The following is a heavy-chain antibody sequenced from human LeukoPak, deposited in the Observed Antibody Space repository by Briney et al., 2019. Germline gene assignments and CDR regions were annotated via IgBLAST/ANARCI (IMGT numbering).Heavy chain of an antibody. CDR1: GYTFTGYY. V-gene: IGHV1-2*02. Sequence: GASVKVSCKASGYTFTGYYMHWVRQAPGQGLEWMGWINPNSGGTNYSQKFQGRVTMTRDTSISTAYMELSRLRSDDTAVYYCARSYNWNANFDYWGQGTLVTVSS. CDR2: INPNSGGT. CDR3: ARSYNWNANFDY. J-gene: IGHJ4*02. D-gene: IGHD1-20*01.